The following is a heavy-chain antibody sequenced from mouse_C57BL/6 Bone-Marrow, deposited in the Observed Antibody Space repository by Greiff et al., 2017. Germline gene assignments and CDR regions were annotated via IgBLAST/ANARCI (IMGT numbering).Heavy chain of an antibody. V-gene: IGHV1-63*01. Sequence: QVHVKQSGAELVRPGTSVKMSCKASGYTFTNYWIGWAKQRPGHGLEWIGDIYPGGGYTNYNEEFKGKATLTADKSSSTAYMQFSSLTSEDSAIYYCARRRSFYYSGSSHWYFDVWGTGTTVTVSS. D-gene: IGHD1-1*01. CDR2: IYPGGGYT. CDR1: GYTFTNYW. J-gene: IGHJ1*03. CDR3: ARRRSFYYSGSSHWYFDV.